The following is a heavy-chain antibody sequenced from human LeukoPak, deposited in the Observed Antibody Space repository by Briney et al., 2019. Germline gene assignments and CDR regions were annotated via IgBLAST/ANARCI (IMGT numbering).Heavy chain of an antibody. CDR1: GGTFSSYA. J-gene: IGHJ5*02. V-gene: IGHV1-69*13. CDR3: ARSVGLTGYYDPTNWFDP. CDR2: IIPIFGTA. Sequence: ASVKVSCKASGGTFSSYAISWVRQAPGQGLEWMGGIIPIFGTANYAQKFQGRVTITADESTSTAYMELSRLRSDDTAVYYCARSVGLTGYYDPTNWFDPWGQGTLVTVSS. D-gene: IGHD3-9*01.